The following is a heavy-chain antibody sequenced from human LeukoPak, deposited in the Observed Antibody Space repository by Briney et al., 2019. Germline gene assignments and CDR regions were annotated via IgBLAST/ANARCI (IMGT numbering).Heavy chain of an antibody. Sequence: PSETLSLTCAVYGGSFSGYYWSWIRQPPGKGLEWIGEINHSGSTNYNPSLKSRVTISVDTSKNQFSLKLSSVTAADTAVYYCARGRPGGYFDWLIRTLVFDYWGQGTLVTVSS. CDR1: GGSFSGYY. D-gene: IGHD3-9*01. J-gene: IGHJ4*02. V-gene: IGHV4-34*01. CDR3: ARGRPGGYFDWLIRTLVFDY. CDR2: INHSGST.